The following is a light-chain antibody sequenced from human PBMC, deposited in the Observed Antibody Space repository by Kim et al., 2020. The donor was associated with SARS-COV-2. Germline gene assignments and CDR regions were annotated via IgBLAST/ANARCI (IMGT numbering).Light chain of an antibody. V-gene: IGLV1-51*01. J-gene: IGLJ2*01. CDR2: NND. CDR1: NSNIGTHF. Sequence: GQKGAISCTGSNSNIGTHFVSWYQQLPGTVPKLLIYNNDKRPSGIPDRFSGSKSGTSATLGITGLQTGDQADYYCGTWDDILLGVVFGGGTQLTVL. CDR3: GTWDDILLGVV.